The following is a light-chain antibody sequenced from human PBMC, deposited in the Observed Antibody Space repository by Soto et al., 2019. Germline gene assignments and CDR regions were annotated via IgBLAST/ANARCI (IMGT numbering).Light chain of an antibody. CDR1: QSVSSSY. V-gene: IGKV3-20*01. CDR2: GAS. J-gene: IGKJ3*01. CDR3: QQYGSSLIFT. Sequence: EIVLTQSPGTLSLSPGERATLSCRARQSVSSSYLAWYQQKPGQAPRLLIYGASSRATGIPDRFSGSGSGIDFTLTISRLEPEDFAVYYCQQYGSSLIFTFGPGTKVDIK.